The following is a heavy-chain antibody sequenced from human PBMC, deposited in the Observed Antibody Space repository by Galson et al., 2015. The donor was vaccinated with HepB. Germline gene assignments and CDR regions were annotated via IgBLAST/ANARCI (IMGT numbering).Heavy chain of an antibody. V-gene: IGHV6-1*01. CDR2: TYYMAKWYN. CDR1: GDSVSNNNAA. J-gene: IGHJ6*04. D-gene: IGHD2-2*01. CDR3: DRVGGTIYYYGMDV. Sequence: CAISGDSVSNNNAAWYWIRQSPSRGLEWLGKTYYMAKWYNDYAESVRGRIAIKPDTSKNQFSLQLNSVTPEDAAVYYCDRVGGTIYYYGMDVWGKGTTVTVSS.